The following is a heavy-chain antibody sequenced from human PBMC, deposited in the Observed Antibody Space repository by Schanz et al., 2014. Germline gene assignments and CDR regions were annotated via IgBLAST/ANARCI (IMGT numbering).Heavy chain of an antibody. D-gene: IGHD1-1*01. CDR2: IIPIHGIV. V-gene: IGHV1-69*02. J-gene: IGHJ3*02. Sequence: VQLEQSGAEVKKPGSSVKVSCKASGGTFSSYTISWMRQAPGQGLEWMGRIIPIHGIVNYAQRFQDRVRITADKATSTTYMELSSLRSDDTAVYYCARGGGTEDVFDIWGQGTILTVSS. CDR3: ARGGGTEDVFDI. CDR1: GGTFSSYT.